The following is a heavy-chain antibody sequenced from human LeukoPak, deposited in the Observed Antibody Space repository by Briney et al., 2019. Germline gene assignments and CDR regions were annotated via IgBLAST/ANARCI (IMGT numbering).Heavy chain of an antibody. Sequence: PGEWLKISCKASGYSFTSYWICWGREMPGGGLGWRGIIYPVDSDTRYSPSSRRDVTTSADKTISTAYLQWSSMKASDAAMYYCARPLFVDSESYYPNPLDFDIWGQGTMVTVSS. D-gene: IGHD1-26*01. CDR1: GYSFTSYW. J-gene: IGHJ3*02. V-gene: IGHV5-51*01. CDR3: ARPLFVDSESYYPNPLDFDI. CDR2: IYPVDSDT.